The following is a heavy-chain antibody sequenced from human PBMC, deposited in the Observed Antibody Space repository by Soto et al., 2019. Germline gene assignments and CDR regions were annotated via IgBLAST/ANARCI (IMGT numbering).Heavy chain of an antibody. CDR2: IYYSGST. Sequence: QVQLQESGPGLVKPSQTLSLTCTVSGGSISSGGYYWSWIRQHPGKGLEWIGYIYYSGSTYYNPSIKSRVNISVDTSKNQFSLKLSSVTAADTAVYYCARGGYLVVPYDYWGQGTLVTVSS. V-gene: IGHV4-31*03. CDR3: ARGGYLVVPYDY. CDR1: GGSISSGGYY. J-gene: IGHJ4*02. D-gene: IGHD3-22*01.